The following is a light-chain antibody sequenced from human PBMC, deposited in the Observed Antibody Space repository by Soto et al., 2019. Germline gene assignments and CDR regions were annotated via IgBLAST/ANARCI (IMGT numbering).Light chain of an antibody. CDR1: QSISSW. V-gene: IGKV1-5*03. J-gene: IGKJ1*01. CDR2: KAS. CDR3: QQYNSYFWT. Sequence: DIHMTQSPSTLSASVGHIFTITCRASQSISSWLAWYQKKPAKAPELLIYKASSLESGVPSRFRGSGHGTELTLTISSMKTDDFETYYCQQYNSYFWTFGHGTKVDIK.